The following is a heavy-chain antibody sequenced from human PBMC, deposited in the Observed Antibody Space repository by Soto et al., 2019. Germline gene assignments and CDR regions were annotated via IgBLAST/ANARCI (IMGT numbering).Heavy chain of an antibody. CDR1: GGSISSGGYS. CDR2: MYHSGST. D-gene: IGHD3-22*01. V-gene: IGHV4-30-2*01. J-gene: IGHJ5*02. CDR3: ARTGKFYYYDMSGLPFDP. Sequence: SETLSLTCAVSGGSISSGGYSWSWIRQPPGKGLEWIGYMYHSGSTYYNPSLKSRVTISIDRSKNQFSLKLSSVTAADTAVYFFARTGKFYYYDMSGLPFDPWGPGVLVTVSS.